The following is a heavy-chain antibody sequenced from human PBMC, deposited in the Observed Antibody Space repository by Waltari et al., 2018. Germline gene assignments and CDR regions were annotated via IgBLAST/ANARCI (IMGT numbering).Heavy chain of an antibody. D-gene: IGHD6-13*01. V-gene: IGHV3-7*01. J-gene: IGHJ4*02. CDR2: KKTDGSET. CDR1: GFTFSSSG. CDR3: AIGGVETSWYWRY. Sequence: EVQVVESGGGLVQPGGSLRLSCAASGFTFSSSGMTWVRQAPGKRREWVANKKTDGSETYYVDSGKRRFTIARDNTKNSLYLQMSSLRAEDTAVYYCAIGGVETSWYWRYWGQGTLVTVSS.